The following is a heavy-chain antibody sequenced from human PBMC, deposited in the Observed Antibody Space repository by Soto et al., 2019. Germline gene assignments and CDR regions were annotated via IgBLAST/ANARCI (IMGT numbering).Heavy chain of an antibody. Sequence: QVQLQASGPGLVKPSGTLSLTCAVSGDSISSSNWWSWARQPPGKGLEWIGEIYHSGSTNYNPSLTSRVTISVDRSRNQFLLKLSSVTAADTAVYYCARRWGGRRVDYWGQGTLVTVSS. V-gene: IGHV4-4*02. D-gene: IGHD3-10*01. CDR1: GDSISSSNW. CDR3: ARRWGGRRVDY. CDR2: IYHSGST. J-gene: IGHJ4*02.